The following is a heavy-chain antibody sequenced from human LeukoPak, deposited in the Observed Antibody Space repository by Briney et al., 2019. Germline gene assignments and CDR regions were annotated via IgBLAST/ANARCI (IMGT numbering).Heavy chain of an antibody. CDR3: ARDSDGYNVEDAFDI. V-gene: IGHV1-18*04. J-gene: IGHJ3*02. D-gene: IGHD5-24*01. Sequence: GASVKVSCKASGSTFTGYYMHWVRQAPGQGLEWMGWISAYNGNTNYAQKLQGRVTMTTDTSTSTAYMELRSLRSDDTAVYYCARDSDGYNVEDAFDIWGQGTMVTVSS. CDR2: ISAYNGNT. CDR1: GSTFTGYY.